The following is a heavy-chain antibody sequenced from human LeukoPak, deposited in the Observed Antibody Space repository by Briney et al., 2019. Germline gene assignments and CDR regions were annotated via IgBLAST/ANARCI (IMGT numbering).Heavy chain of an antibody. CDR1: GFAFSSYW. D-gene: IGHD3-22*01. CDR3: ARDARYYDSSGYPGDY. J-gene: IGHJ4*02. Sequence: GRPLRLSCAASGFAFSSYWMHWVRQAPGKGLLWVSRINSDGSSTSYADSVKGRFTISRDNAKNTLYLQMNSLRAEDTAVYYCARDARYYDSSGYPGDYWGQGTLVTVSS. CDR2: INSDGSST. V-gene: IGHV3-74*01.